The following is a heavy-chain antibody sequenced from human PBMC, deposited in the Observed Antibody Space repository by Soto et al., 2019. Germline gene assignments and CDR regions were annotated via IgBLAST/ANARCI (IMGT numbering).Heavy chain of an antibody. V-gene: IGHV4-39*01. CDR3: ARHRVAEGFDY. CDR2: IYYSGST. Sequence: SSETLSVTCTVSGGSISSSSYYWGWIRQPPGKGLEWIGSIYYSGSTYYNPSLKSRVTISVDTSKNQFSLKLSSVTAADTAVYYCARHRVAEGFDYWGQVTMDTLSS. CDR1: GGSISSSSYY. D-gene: IGHD6-19*01. J-gene: IGHJ4*02.